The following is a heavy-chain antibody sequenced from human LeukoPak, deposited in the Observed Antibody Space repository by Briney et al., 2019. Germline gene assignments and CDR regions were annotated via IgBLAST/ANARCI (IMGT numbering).Heavy chain of an antibody. Sequence: SETLSLTCTVSGGSISSGGYYWSWIRQHPGKGLEWIGYIYYSGSTNYNPSLKSRVTISVDTSKNQFSLKLSSVTAADTAVYYCARDTRIAATRGYYYYGMDVWGQGTTVTVSS. J-gene: IGHJ6*02. CDR3: ARDTRIAATRGYYYYGMDV. V-gene: IGHV4-61*08. D-gene: IGHD6-13*01. CDR1: GGSISSGGYY. CDR2: IYYSGST.